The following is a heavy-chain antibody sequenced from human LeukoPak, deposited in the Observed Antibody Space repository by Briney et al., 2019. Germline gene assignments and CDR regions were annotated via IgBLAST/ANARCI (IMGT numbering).Heavy chain of an antibody. V-gene: IGHV4-34*01. CDR2: INHSGST. Sequence: SETLSLTCAVYGGSFSGYYWSWIRQPPGKGLEWIGEINHSGSTNYNPSLKSRVTISVDTSKNRFSLKLSSVTAADTAVYYCARGGGFVVVPAALYSYWGQGTLVTVSS. J-gene: IGHJ4*02. CDR1: GGSFSGYY. D-gene: IGHD2-2*01. CDR3: ARGGGFVVVPAALYSY.